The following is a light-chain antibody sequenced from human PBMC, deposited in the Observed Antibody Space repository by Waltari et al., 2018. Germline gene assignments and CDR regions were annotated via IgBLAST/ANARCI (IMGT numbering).Light chain of an antibody. CDR1: SVGRKS. Sequence: SYLLTQPPSVSVAPGQTAKIICGGNSVGRKSVHWYQQKPGQAPVMVVCDDCDRPSGIPERFSGSNSGNTATLTINRVEAGDEADYYCQVWDSGAYPVVFGGGTKLTVL. CDR2: DDC. J-gene: IGLJ2*01. V-gene: IGLV3-21*02. CDR3: QVWDSGAYPVV.